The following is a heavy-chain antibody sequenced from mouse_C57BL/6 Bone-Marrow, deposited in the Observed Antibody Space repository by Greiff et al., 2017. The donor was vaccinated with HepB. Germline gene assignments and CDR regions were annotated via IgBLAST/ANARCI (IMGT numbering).Heavy chain of an antibody. D-gene: IGHD2-1*01. V-gene: IGHV5-17*01. J-gene: IGHJ4*01. CDR1: GFTFSDYG. CDR3: ARGGYGNYLYYYAMDY. CDR2: ISSGSSTI. Sequence: EVNVVESGGGLVKPGGSLKLSCAASGFTFSDYGMHWVRQAPEKGLEWVAYISSGSSTIYYADTVKGRFTISRDNAKNTLFLQMTSLRSEDTAMYYCARGGYGNYLYYYAMDYWGQGTSVTVSS.